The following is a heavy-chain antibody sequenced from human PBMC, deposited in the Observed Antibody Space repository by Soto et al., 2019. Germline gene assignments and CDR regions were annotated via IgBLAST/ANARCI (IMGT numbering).Heavy chain of an antibody. CDR2: ISGSGGST. J-gene: IGHJ3*02. D-gene: IGHD6-19*01. CDR3: AKSIAVADDAFDI. Sequence: GGSRRLSCAASGFTLSSYAMSWVRQAPGKGLEWVSAISGSGGSTYYADSVKGRFTISRDNSKNTLYLQMNSLRAEDTAVYYCAKSIAVADDAFDIWGQGTMVTVSS. CDR1: GFTLSSYA. V-gene: IGHV3-23*01.